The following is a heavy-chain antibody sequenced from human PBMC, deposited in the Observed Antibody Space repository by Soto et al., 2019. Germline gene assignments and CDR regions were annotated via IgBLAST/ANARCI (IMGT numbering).Heavy chain of an antibody. CDR1: GGTFSSYA. CDR2: IIPIFGTA. Sequence: QVQLVQSGAEVKKPGSSVKVSCKASGGTFSSYAISWVRQAPGQGLEWMGGIIPIFGTANYAQKFQGRVTITADESTSTAYMELSSLRSEDTAVYYCARGVLGYCSSTSCPNYYYYGMDVWGKGTTVTVSS. CDR3: ARGVLGYCSSTSCPNYYYYGMDV. V-gene: IGHV1-69*01. J-gene: IGHJ6*04. D-gene: IGHD2-2*01.